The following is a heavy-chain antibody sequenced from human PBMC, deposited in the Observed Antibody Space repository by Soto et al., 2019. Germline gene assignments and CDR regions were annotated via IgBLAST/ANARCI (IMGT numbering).Heavy chain of an antibody. CDR2: IKHDTSEA. D-gene: IGHD3-16*02. J-gene: IGHJ4*02. Sequence: HPGGSLRLSCAASGFTFSDYWMSWVRQAPGKGLEWVGNIKHDTSEAHYADSVKGRFTITRDNIKNFLFLQMNGLRSDDTASYYCAKDGRLFWGPYRSSSFDYWGLGTMVTVSS. CDR3: AKDGRLFWGPYRSSSFDY. V-gene: IGHV3-7*03. CDR1: GFTFSDYW.